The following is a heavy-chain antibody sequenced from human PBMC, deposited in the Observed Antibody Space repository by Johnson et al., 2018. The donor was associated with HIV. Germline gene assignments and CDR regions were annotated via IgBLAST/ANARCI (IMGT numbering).Heavy chain of an antibody. Sequence: QVQLVESGGGVVQPGRSLRLSCAASGFTFSSYAMHWVRQAPGKGLEWVAVISYDGSNKYYADSVKRRFTISRDNSKNTLYLQMNSLRAEDTAVYYCGGSYYYDSSGYYARNAFDIWGQGTMVTVSS. V-gene: IGHV3-30-3*01. CDR2: ISYDGSNK. CDR1: GFTFSSYA. CDR3: GGSYYYDSSGYYARNAFDI. J-gene: IGHJ3*02. D-gene: IGHD3-22*01.